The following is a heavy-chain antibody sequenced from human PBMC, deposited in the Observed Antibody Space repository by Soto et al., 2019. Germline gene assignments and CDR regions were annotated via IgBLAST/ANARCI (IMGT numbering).Heavy chain of an antibody. Sequence: SETLSLTCTVSGGSSSNYYWNWIRQPTGKGLEWIGYIYYSGISNYNPSLKSPVTMSVDTSKNQFSLKLTSVTAADTAVYYCARGSKARFGTEIFDIWGQGTMVTVSS. V-gene: IGHV4-59*01. D-gene: IGHD3-10*01. CDR3: ARGSKARFGTEIFDI. CDR1: GGSSSNYY. J-gene: IGHJ3*02. CDR2: IYYSGIS.